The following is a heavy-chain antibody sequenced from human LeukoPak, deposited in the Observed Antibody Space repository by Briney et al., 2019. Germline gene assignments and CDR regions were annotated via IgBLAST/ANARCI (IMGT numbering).Heavy chain of an antibody. J-gene: IGHJ4*02. Sequence: SQTLSLTCAVSGGSISSGGYSWSWIRQPPGKGLEWIGYIYHSGSTYYNPSLKSRVTISVDRSKNQFSLKLSSVTAADTAVYYCARGIRLGELSYLPKEYYFDYWGQGTLVTVSS. D-gene: IGHD3-16*02. CDR2: IYHSGST. CDR1: GGSISSGGYS. CDR3: ARGIRLGELSYLPKEYYFDY. V-gene: IGHV4-30-2*01.